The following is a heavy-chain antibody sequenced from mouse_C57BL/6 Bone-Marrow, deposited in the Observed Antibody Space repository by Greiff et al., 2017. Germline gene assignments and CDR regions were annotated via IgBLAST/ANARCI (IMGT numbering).Heavy chain of an antibody. CDR1: GYTFTSYW. J-gene: IGHJ3*01. V-gene: IGHV1-50*01. CDR3: ARGGPLFAY. CDR2: IDPSDSYT. Sequence: VQLQQPGAELVKPGASVKLSCKASGYTFTSYWMQWVKQRPGQGLEWIGEIDPSDSYTNYNQKFKGKATLTVDTSSSTAYMQLSSLTSEDSAVYYCARGGPLFAYWGQGTLVTVSA.